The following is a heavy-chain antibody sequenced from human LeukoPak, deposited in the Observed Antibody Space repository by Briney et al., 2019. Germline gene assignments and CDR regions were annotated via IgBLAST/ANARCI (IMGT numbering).Heavy chain of an antibody. CDR3: TKAGYERVWYFDL. CDR2: ITWNGGIT. D-gene: IGHD5-18*01. V-gene: IGHV3-43D*03. CDR1: GFTFGDYA. J-gene: IGHJ2*01. Sequence: GGTLRLSCAASGFTFGDYAMHWVRKTPGKGLEWVSLITWNGGITYYADSVKGRFTISKDDSKNSVFLQMNSLTTEDTAWYFCTKAGYERVWYFDLWGRGTLVTVSS.